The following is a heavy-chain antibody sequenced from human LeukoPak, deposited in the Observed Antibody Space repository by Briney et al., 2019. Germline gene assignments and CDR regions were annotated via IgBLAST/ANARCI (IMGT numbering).Heavy chain of an antibody. J-gene: IGHJ4*02. Sequence: SETLSLTCAVYGGSLSSYYWSWIRQPPGKGLEWIGEINHSGSTNYNPSLKSRVTISLDTSKNQFSLKLNSVTAADTAVYYFARGGIVWNFDYWGQGALVTVSS. CDR2: INHSGST. CDR3: ARGGIVWNFDY. V-gene: IGHV4-34*01. D-gene: IGHD1-1*01. CDR1: GGSLSSYY.